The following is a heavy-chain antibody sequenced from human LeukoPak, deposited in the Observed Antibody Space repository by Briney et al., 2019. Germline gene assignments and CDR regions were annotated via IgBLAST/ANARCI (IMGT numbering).Heavy chain of an antibody. D-gene: IGHD6-13*01. V-gene: IGHV3-66*01. CDR3: ARDVIAAAGPFDP. CDR2: IYGGGST. J-gene: IGHJ5*02. Sequence: PGGSLRLSCAASGFTVSSNYMSWVRQAPGKGLEWVSVIYGGGSTYYADSVKGRFTISRDNSKNTLYLQMNSLRAEDTAVYYCARDVIAAAGPFDPWGQGTLVTVSS. CDR1: GFTVSSNY.